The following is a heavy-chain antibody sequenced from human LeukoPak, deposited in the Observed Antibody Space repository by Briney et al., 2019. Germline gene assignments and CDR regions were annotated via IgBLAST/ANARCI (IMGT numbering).Heavy chain of an antibody. D-gene: IGHD6-19*01. CDR1: GLTFSSYN. CDR2: ISNSGSMI. CDR3: ARGPISGWSADY. Sequence: GGSLRLSCAVSGLTFSSYNMNWVRQAPGKGLEWVSYISNSGSMIYYADSVKGRFTLSRDNAKNSLYLQMNSLRDEDTAVYYCARGPISGWSADYWGQGTLVTVS. V-gene: IGHV3-48*02. J-gene: IGHJ4*02.